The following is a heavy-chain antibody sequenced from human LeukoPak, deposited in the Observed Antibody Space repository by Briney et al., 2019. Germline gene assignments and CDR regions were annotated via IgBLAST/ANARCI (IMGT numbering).Heavy chain of an antibody. V-gene: IGHV1-2*02. D-gene: IGHD2-15*01. CDR1: GYTFTGYY. Sequence: ASVKVSCKASGYTFTGYYMHWVRQAPGQGLEWMGWINPNSGGTNYAQKFQGRVTMTRDTSISTAYMELSRLRSDDTAVYYCARPNEAATTFRAFDIWGQGTMVTVSS. CDR2: INPNSGGT. J-gene: IGHJ3*02. CDR3: ARPNEAATTFRAFDI.